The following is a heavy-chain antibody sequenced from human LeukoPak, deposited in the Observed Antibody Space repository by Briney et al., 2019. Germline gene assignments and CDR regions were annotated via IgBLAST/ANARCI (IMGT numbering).Heavy chain of an antibody. V-gene: IGHV1-24*01. Sequence: GASVKVSCKVSGYTLTELSMHWVRQAPGKGLEWMGGFDPEDGETIYAQKFQGRVTMTEDTSTDTAYMELSSLRSEDTAVYYCAADPPHDCTNGVCVDAFDIWGQGTMVTVSS. CDR1: GYTLTELS. CDR2: FDPEDGET. J-gene: IGHJ3*02. D-gene: IGHD2-8*01. CDR3: AADPPHDCTNGVCVDAFDI.